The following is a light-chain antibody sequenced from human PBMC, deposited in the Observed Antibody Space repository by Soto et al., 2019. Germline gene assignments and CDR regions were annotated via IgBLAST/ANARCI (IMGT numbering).Light chain of an antibody. Sequence: QLVLTQPPSASGTPGQRVTISCSGSSSNIGSNYVYWYQQLPGTAPKLLIYRNNQRPSGVPDRFSGSKSGTSASLAISGLRSEDEADYYCAAWDDSLSGFHVVFGGGTKLTVL. CDR3: AAWDDSLSGFHVV. CDR1: SSNIGSNY. J-gene: IGLJ2*01. V-gene: IGLV1-47*01. CDR2: RNN.